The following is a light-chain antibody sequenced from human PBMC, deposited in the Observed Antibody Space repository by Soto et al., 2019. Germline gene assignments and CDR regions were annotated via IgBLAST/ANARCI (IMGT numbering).Light chain of an antibody. CDR2: DAS. J-gene: IGKJ4*01. CDR3: QQYDNWPLT. CDR1: QSVSTY. V-gene: IGKV3-11*01. Sequence: EIMLTQSPDTLSLSPGNRATLSCRASQSVSTYLAWYQQKPGQPPRLLIYDASNRATGIPARFSGSGSGTDFTLTISSLEPEDFAVYYCQQYDNWPLTFGGGTKVEIK.